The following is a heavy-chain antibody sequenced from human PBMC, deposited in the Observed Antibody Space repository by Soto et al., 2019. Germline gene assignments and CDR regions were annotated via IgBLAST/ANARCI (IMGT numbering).Heavy chain of an antibody. CDR2: IIPILGIA. J-gene: IGHJ4*02. V-gene: IGHV1-69*02. Sequence: SVKVSCKASGGTFSSYTISWVRQAPGQGLEWMGRIIPILGIANYAQKFQGRVTITADKSTSTAYMELSSLRSEDTAVYYCARGLDYVSDYFDYWGQGTLVTLSS. CDR3: ARGLDYVSDYFDY. CDR1: GGTFSSYT. D-gene: IGHD3-16*01.